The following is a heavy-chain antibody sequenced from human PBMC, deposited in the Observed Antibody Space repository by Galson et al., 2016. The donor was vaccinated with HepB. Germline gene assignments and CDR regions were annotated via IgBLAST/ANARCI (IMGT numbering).Heavy chain of an antibody. CDR2: INWDGGST. V-gene: IGHV3-43*01. CDR1: GFTFADYS. CDR3: AKGGGGTDFYYYGLDV. Sequence: SLRLSCAASGFTFADYSMHWVRQAPGKGLEWVSLINWDGGSTYYADSVKGRITISRDNNKNSLYLQMNSLRAEDTAFYYCAKGGGGTDFYYYGLDVWGQGTTVTVSS. D-gene: IGHD4-23*01. J-gene: IGHJ6*02.